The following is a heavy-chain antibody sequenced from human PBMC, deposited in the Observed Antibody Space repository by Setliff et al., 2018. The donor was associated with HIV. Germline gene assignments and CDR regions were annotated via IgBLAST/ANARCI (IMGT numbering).Heavy chain of an antibody. V-gene: IGHV4-59*11. CDR3: ARVTAAPGYYLED. CDR1: GGSMSGLY. CDR2: VYYSGST. J-gene: IGHJ4*02. Sequence: SETLSLTCTVSGGSMSGLYWSWMRQRPGRGLEWIGYVYYSGSTKYNPSLQSRVTISIDTSKSQFSLSLSSVTAADSALYYCARVTAAPGYYLEDWGQGTLVTVLL. D-gene: IGHD6-13*01.